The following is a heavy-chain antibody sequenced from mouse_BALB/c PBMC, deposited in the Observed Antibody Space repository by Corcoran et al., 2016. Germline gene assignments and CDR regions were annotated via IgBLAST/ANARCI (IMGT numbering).Heavy chain of an antibody. Sequence: EVQLQQSGAELVKPGASVKLSCTDSGFNIKDTYMHWVKQRPEQGLEWIGRIDTANGNTKYDPKFQGKATITADTSSNTAYLQLSSLTSEDTAVYYFVNLAWYFDVWGSGTTVTVSS. CDR3: VNLAWYFDV. CDR1: GFNIKDTY. V-gene: IGHV14-3*02. CDR2: IDTANGNT. J-gene: IGHJ1*01.